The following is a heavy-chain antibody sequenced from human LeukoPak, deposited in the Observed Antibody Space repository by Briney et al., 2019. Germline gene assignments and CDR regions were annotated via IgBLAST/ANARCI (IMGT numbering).Heavy chain of an antibody. CDR1: GYTFTSYY. D-gene: IGHD3-16*01. CDR2: INPSGGST. CDR3: ARAYIRSPRNSMDV. V-gene: IGHV1-46*01. J-gene: IGHJ6*03. Sequence: ASVKVSCKAFGYTFTSYYMHWVRQAPGQGLEWMGIINPSGGSTIYAHKFQGRVTMTRDMSTTTVYMELNSLRSEDTAVYFCARAYIRSPRNSMDVWGKGTTVTVSS.